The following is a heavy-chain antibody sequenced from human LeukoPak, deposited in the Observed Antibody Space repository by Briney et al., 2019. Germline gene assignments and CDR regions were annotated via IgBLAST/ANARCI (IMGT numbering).Heavy chain of an antibody. CDR2: ISGSGGTT. D-gene: IGHD1-26*01. Sequence: GGSLRLSCAASGFTFSSYAMSWVRQAPGKGLEWVSGISGSGGTTDYADSVKGRFTISRDNFKSRLYLQMNSLKVEDTAVYYCAKRYLGASGSYNFDYWGQGTLVTVSS. J-gene: IGHJ4*02. CDR3: AKRYLGASGSYNFDY. V-gene: IGHV3-23*01. CDR1: GFTFSSYA.